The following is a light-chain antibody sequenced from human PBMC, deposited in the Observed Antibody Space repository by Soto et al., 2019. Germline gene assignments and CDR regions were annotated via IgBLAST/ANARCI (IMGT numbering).Light chain of an antibody. Sequence: QSALTQPASVSGSPGQSITISCTGTDSDVGGYNYVSWYQQHPGKAPKLMIYEVINRPSGVSNRFSGSKSANTASLTISGLQAEDEADYYCSSYAGDYMFVFGTGTKVTVL. CDR1: DSDVGGYNY. CDR2: EVI. J-gene: IGLJ1*01. CDR3: SSYAGDYMFV. V-gene: IGLV2-14*03.